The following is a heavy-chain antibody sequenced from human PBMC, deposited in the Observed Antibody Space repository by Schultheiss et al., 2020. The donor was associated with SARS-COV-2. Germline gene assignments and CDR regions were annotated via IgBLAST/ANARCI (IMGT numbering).Heavy chain of an antibody. J-gene: IGHJ4*02. CDR1: GFTFSSYA. CDR3: AKGPGIAAAGFDY. V-gene: IGHV3-23*01. CDR2: ISGSGGST. D-gene: IGHD6-13*01. Sequence: GGSLRLSCAASGFTFSSYAMSWVRQAPGKGLEWVSAISGSGGSTYYADSVKGRFTVSRDNAKNSLYLQMNSLRAEDTAVYYCAKGPGIAAAGFDYWGQGTLVTVSS.